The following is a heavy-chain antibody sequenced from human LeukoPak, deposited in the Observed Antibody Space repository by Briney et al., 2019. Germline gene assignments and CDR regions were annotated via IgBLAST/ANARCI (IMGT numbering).Heavy chain of an antibody. CDR1: GYTFTGYY. D-gene: IGHD3-22*01. V-gene: IGHV1-2*02. J-gene: IGHJ4*02. CDR2: INPNSGGT. CDR3: ARAKTPFYYYDSSGYPIDY. Sequence: ASVKVSCKASGYTFTGYYMHWVRQAPGHGLEWMGWINPNSGGTNYAQKLQRRVTMTTDTSTSTAYMELRSLRSDDTAVYYCARAKTPFYYYDSSGYPIDYWGQGTLVTVSS.